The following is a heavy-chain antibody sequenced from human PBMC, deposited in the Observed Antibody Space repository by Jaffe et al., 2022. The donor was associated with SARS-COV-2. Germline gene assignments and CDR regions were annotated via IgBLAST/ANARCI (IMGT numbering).Heavy chain of an antibody. CDR3: ARGAHYGDYLDY. CDR2: ISYDGSNK. V-gene: IGHV3-30-3*01. D-gene: IGHD4-17*01. CDR1: GFTFSSYA. J-gene: IGHJ4*02. Sequence: QVQLVESGGGVVQPGRSLRLSCAASGFTFSSYAMHWVRQAPGKGLEWVAVISYDGSNKYYADSVKGRFTISRDNSKNTLYLQMNSLRAEDTAVYYCARGAHYGDYLDYWGQGTLVTVSS.